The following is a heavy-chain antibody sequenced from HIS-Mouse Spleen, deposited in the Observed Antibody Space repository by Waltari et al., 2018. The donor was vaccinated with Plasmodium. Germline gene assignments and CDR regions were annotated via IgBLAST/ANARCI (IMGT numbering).Heavy chain of an antibody. Sequence: EVQLVESGGGLIQPGGSLRLSCAASGFTVIYNYMSWVRQAPGKGLEWVSVIYSGGSTYYADSVKGRFTISRDNSKNTLYLQMNSLRAEDTAVYYCARGMKSSSSAFDIWGQGTMVTVSS. J-gene: IGHJ3*02. D-gene: IGHD6-6*01. CDR2: IYSGGST. CDR3: ARGMKSSSSAFDI. CDR1: GFTVIYNY. V-gene: IGHV3-53*01.